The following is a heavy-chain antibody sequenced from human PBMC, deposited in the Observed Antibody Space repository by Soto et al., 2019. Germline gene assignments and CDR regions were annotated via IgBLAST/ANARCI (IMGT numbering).Heavy chain of an antibody. D-gene: IGHD3-22*01. J-gene: IGHJ4*02. Sequence: ASVKVSCKASGYTFTSYGISWVRQAPGQGLEWMGWISAYNGNTNYAQKLQGRVTMTTDTSTSTAYMELRSLRSEDTAVYYCAGGEYYYDSSGYYYLVYWGQGTLVTVSS. CDR3: AGGEYYYDSSGYYYLVY. CDR1: GYTFTSYG. CDR2: ISAYNGNT. V-gene: IGHV1-18*01.